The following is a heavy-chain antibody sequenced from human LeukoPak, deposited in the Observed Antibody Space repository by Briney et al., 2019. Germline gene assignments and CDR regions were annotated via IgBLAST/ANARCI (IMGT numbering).Heavy chain of an antibody. Sequence: SETLSLTCTVSGYSISSGYYWGWIRQPPGKGLEWIGGIYHSGSTYYNPSLKSRVTISVDTSKNQFSLKLSSVTAADTAVYYCARWLWFGGLYYFDYWGQGTLVTVSS. CDR2: IYHSGST. CDR1: GYSISSGYY. D-gene: IGHD3-10*01. V-gene: IGHV4-38-2*02. CDR3: ARWLWFGGLYYFDY. J-gene: IGHJ4*02.